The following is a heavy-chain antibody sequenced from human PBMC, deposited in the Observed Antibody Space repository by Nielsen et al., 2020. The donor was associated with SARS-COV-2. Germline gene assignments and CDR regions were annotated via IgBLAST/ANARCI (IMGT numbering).Heavy chain of an antibody. CDR2: IYYSGST. CDR1: GGSISSGGYY. Sequence: LSLTCTVSGGSISSGGYYWSWIRQHPGKGLEWIGYIYYSGSTYYNPSLKSRVTISVDTSKNQFSLKLSSVTAADTAVYYCARVRITMIVVVTVFDPWGQGTLVTVSS. CDR3: ARVRITMIVVVTVFDP. V-gene: IGHV4-31*03. J-gene: IGHJ5*02. D-gene: IGHD3-22*01.